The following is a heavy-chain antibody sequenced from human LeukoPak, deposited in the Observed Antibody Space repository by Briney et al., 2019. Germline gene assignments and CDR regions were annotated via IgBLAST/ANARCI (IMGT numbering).Heavy chain of an antibody. CDR3: ARRVSGSGFDAFDV. CDR1: GFIFTNFW. D-gene: IGHD3-10*01. V-gene: IGHV5-51*01. J-gene: IGHJ3*01. CDR2: IYPKDSTT. Sequence: GESLKISCQASGFIFTNFWIAWVRQLPGKNLEWMGVIYPKDSTTKYNPSVQSQVTISVEQSSRTAILQWDSLKDSDTAMYYCARRVSGSGFDAFDVWGQGTMVTVSS.